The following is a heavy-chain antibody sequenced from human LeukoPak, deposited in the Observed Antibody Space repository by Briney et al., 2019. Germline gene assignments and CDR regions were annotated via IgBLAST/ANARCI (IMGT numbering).Heavy chain of an antibody. CDR1: GFTFSNYA. CDR2: ISGSGDST. V-gene: IGHV3-23*01. J-gene: IGHJ6*03. D-gene: IGHD1-26*01. Sequence: GGSLRLSCAASGFTFSNYAMSWVRQAPGKGLEWVSSISGSGDSTYYADSVKGRFTISRDNSKGTLSLQMNSLRAEDTAVFYCAKDSEWELAYYSYYMDVWGKGTTVTVSS. CDR3: AKDSEWELAYYSYYMDV.